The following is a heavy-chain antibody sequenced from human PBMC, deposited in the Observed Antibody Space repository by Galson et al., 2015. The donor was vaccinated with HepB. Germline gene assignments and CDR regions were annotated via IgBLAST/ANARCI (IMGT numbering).Heavy chain of an antibody. Sequence: QSGAEVKKPGESLKISCKGSGYTFTNFWIGWVRQMPGKGLEWMGIIYPSDSDARYSPSFQGQVTISADKSINTAYLQWSNLTASDTAVYYCARHYGSGSFYNGDYCFDTWGQGTLDTVSS. J-gene: IGHJ5*02. CDR2: IYPSDSDA. CDR3: ARHYGSGSFYNGDYCFDT. V-gene: IGHV5-51*01. CDR1: GYTFTNFW. D-gene: IGHD3-10*01.